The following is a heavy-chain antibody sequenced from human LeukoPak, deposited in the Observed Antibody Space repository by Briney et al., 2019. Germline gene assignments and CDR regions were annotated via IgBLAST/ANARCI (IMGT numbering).Heavy chain of an antibody. D-gene: IGHD2-2*01. J-gene: IGHJ5*02. CDR1: GYTFTGYY. CDR2: INPNSGGT. V-gene: IGHV1-2*02. Sequence: ASVKVSCKASGYTFTGYYMHWVRQAPGQGLEWMGWINPNSGGTNYAQKFQGRVTMTRDTSISTAYKELSRLRSDDTAVYYCARDYCSTTSCYSPWGQGTLVTVSS. CDR3: ARDYCSTTSCYSP.